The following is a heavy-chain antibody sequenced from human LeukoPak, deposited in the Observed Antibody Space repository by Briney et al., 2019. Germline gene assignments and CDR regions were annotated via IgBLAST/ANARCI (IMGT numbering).Heavy chain of an antibody. CDR2: IIPIFGTA. CDR1: GGTFSSYA. CDR3: ARARGYPGNYYYYYYMDV. J-gene: IGHJ6*03. D-gene: IGHD5-12*01. V-gene: IGHV1-69*05. Sequence: EASVKVSCKASGGTFSSYAISWVRQAPGQGLEWMGGIIPIFGTANYAQKFQGRVTITTDESTSTAYMELSSLRSEDTAVYYCARARGYPGNYYYYYYMDVWGKGTTVTVSS.